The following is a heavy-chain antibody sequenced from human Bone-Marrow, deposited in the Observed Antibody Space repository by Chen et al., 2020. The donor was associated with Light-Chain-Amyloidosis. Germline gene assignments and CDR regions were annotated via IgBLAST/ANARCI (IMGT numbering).Heavy chain of an antibody. J-gene: IGHJ5*02. D-gene: IGHD3-10*01. CDR1: GGSISSYY. CDR3: ARERYYGSGKGWFDP. Sequence: QVQLQESGPGLVKPSETLSLTCTVSGGSISSYYWRWIRQPPGKGLEWIGYIYYSGSTNYNPSLKSRVTISVDTSKNQFSLKLSSVTAADTAVYYCARERYYGSGKGWFDPWGQGTLVTVSS. CDR2: IYYSGST. V-gene: IGHV4-59*01.